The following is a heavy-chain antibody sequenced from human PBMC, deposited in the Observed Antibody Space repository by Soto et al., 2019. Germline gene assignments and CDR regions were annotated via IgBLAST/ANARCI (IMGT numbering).Heavy chain of an antibody. D-gene: IGHD6-13*01. CDR2: VFHDGRT. CDR3: AREGQELRD. V-gene: IGHV4-4*02. J-gene: IGHJ4*01. CDR1: GASISSTNW. Sequence: QVQLQESGPGLVKPSGTLSLTCAVSGASISSTNWWSWVRQFPGKGLEWIGEVFHDGRTNYNPSLKSRVTISVEKSKNHFSLELTAVTAADTAIYYCAREGQELRDWGHGTLVTVSS.